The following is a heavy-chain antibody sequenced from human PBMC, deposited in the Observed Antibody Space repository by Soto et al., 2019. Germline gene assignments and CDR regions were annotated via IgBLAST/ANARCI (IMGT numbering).Heavy chain of an antibody. CDR1: GFTFSSYA. J-gene: IGHJ4*02. D-gene: IGHD2-15*01. CDR2: IGGGGGST. V-gene: IGHV3-23*01. CDR3: AKYITEDCSDGTCYLSAYYFDY. Sequence: SLRLSCVASGFTFSSYAMSWVRQAPGKGLEWVSAIGGGGGSTNYADSVKGRFNVSRDNSKNTLYLQMNSLRAEDTALYYCAKYITEDCSDGTCYLSAYYFDYSGQGTLFTVSS.